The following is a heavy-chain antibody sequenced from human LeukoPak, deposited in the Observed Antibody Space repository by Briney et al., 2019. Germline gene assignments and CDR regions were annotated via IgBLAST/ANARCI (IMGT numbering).Heavy chain of an antibody. V-gene: IGHV4-38-2*02. CDR3: ARDFLEGSGYYYGSGSYAFDI. CDR2: IYHSGST. D-gene: IGHD3-10*01. J-gene: IGHJ3*02. Sequence: PSETLSLTCAVSGYSISSGYYWGWIRQPPGKGLEWIGSIYHSGSTYYNPSLKSRVTISVDTSKNQFSLKLSSVTAADTAVYCCARDFLEGSGYYYGSGSYAFDIWGQGTMVTVSS. CDR1: GYSISSGYY.